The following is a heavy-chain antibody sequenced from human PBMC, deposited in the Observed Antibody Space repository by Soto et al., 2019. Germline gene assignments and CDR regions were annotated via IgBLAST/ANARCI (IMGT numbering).Heavy chain of an antibody. D-gene: IGHD6-19*01. V-gene: IGHV3-7*01. Sequence: EVQLVESGGGLVQPGGSLRLSCAASGFTFSSYWMSWVRQAPGKGLEWVANIKQDGSEKYYVDSVKGRFTISRDNAKNSLYLQMNSLRAEDTAVYYCAREHSSGRYERYGGDAFDIWGQGTMVTVSS. J-gene: IGHJ3*02. CDR1: GFTFSSYW. CDR2: IKQDGSEK. CDR3: AREHSSGRYERYGGDAFDI.